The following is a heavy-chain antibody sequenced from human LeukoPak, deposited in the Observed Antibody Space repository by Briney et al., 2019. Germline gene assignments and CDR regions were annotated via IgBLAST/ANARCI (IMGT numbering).Heavy chain of an antibody. V-gene: IGHV3-9*01. Sequence: PGGSLRLSCAASGFTFDDYAMHWVRQAPGKGLEWVSGISWNSGSIGYADSVKGRFTISRDNAKNSLYLQMNSLRAEDTALYYCAKGLSDTVGATEDWGQGTLVTVSS. CDR1: GFTFDDYA. CDR3: AKGLSDTVGATED. J-gene: IGHJ4*02. D-gene: IGHD1-26*01. CDR2: ISWNSGSI.